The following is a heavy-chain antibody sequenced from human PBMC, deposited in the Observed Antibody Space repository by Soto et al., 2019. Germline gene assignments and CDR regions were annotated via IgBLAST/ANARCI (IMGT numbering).Heavy chain of an antibody. D-gene: IGHD2-15*01. J-gene: IGHJ4*02. Sequence: QMPLVQSGPEVKKPGTSVKVSCKASGFTFTSSAVQWVRQARGQRLEWIGWIVVGSGNTNYAQKFQERVTITRDMSTSTAYMELSSLRSEDTAVYYCAALSHCSGGSCYYYFDYWGQGTLVTVSS. CDR3: AALSHCSGGSCYYYFDY. CDR1: GFTFTSSA. CDR2: IVVGSGNT. V-gene: IGHV1-58*01.